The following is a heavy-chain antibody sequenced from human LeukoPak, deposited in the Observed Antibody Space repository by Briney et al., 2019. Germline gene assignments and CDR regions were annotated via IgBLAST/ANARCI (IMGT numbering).Heavy chain of an antibody. CDR3: ATRGRSGYYYGMDV. J-gene: IGHJ6*02. D-gene: IGHD1-26*01. V-gene: IGHV3-66*01. CDR1: GFIVSNNY. Sequence: GGTLRLSCAASGFIVSNNYMSWGRHAPGKGLEWVSIISTRGTTYYADSVKGRFTISRDNSQNTLYLQMNSLRAEDTAVYYCATRGRSGYYYGMDVWGQGTTVTVSS. CDR2: ISTRGTT.